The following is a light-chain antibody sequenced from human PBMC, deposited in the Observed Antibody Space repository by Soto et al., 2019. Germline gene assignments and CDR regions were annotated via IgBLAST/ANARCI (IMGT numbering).Light chain of an antibody. CDR3: QEYFGSPWT. CDR2: ATS. CDR1: ESVNTNY. Sequence: EIVLTQSPGTLSLSPGEGATLSCRASESVNTNYFAWYQQKLGQAPRLLIYATSSRATGVPDRFSGSGSGTGFSLTISRLEPEDLGSYDCQEYFGSPWTFGQGTKVEIK. J-gene: IGKJ1*01. V-gene: IGKV3-20*01.